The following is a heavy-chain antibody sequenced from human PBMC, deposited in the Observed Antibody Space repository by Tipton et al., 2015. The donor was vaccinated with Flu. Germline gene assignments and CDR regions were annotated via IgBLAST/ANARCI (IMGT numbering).Heavy chain of an antibody. D-gene: IGHD2-15*01. CDR3: ARHGCGGGSCPFQH. J-gene: IGHJ1*01. CDR1: GGSISSYY. CDR2: IYYSGST. V-gene: IGHV4-59*08. Sequence: TLPLTCTVSGGSISSYYWSWIRQPPGKGLEWIGYIYYSGSTIYNPSLKSRVTISVDTSKNQFSLNLSSVTAADTAVYYCARHGCGGGSCPFQHWGLGTLVTVSP.